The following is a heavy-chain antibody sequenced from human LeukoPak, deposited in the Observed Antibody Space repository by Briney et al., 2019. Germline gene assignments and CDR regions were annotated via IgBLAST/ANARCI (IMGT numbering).Heavy chain of an antibody. CDR2: IYSSGST. Sequence: PGGSLRLSCAASGFTVSSNYMSRVRQAPGKGLEWVSVIYSSGSTYYADSVKGRFTISRDNSKNTLYLQMNSLRAEDTAVYYCARALYCSSTSCPDYWGQGTLVTVSS. V-gene: IGHV3-53*01. CDR1: GFTVSSNY. D-gene: IGHD2-2*01. J-gene: IGHJ4*02. CDR3: ARALYCSSTSCPDY.